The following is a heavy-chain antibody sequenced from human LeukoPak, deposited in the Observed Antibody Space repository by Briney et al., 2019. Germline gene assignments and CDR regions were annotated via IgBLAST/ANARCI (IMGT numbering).Heavy chain of an antibody. CDR2: IYTSGST. D-gene: IGHD7-27*01. J-gene: IGHJ3*02. CDR1: GGSISSGSYY. Sequence: SETLSLTCTVSGGSISSGSYYWSWIRQPAGKGLEWIGRIYTSGSTNYNPSLKSRFTISVDTSKNQFALKLSSVTAADTAVYYCARGTQLGIGLVRAFDIWGQGTMVTVSS. V-gene: IGHV4-61*02. CDR3: ARGTQLGIGLVRAFDI.